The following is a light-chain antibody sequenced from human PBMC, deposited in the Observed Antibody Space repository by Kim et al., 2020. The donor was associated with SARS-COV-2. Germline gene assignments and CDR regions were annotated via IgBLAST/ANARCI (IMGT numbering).Light chain of an antibody. CDR2: SND. Sequence: QSVLTQSPSASGTPGQRVTISCSGSSSNIGINTVNWYQHLPGTAPKLLIYSNDERPSGVPDRFSGSKSGTSASLAISGLQSDDEADYYCATWDDSLDGWVFGGGTQLTVL. J-gene: IGLJ3*02. CDR3: ATWDDSLDGWV. V-gene: IGLV1-44*01. CDR1: SSNIGINT.